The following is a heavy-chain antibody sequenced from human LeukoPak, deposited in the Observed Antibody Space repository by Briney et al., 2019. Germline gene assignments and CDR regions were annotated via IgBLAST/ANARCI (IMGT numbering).Heavy chain of an antibody. CDR3: ARSRTMVRGVIVGAIL. D-gene: IGHD3-10*01. J-gene: IGHJ4*02. V-gene: IGHV1-8*02. CDR2: MNPNSGNT. CDR1: GYTFTGYY. Sequence: ASVKVSCKASGYTFTGYYIHWVRQATGQGLEWMGWMNPNSGNTGYAQKFQGRVTMTRNTSISTAYMELSSLRSEDTAVYYCARSRTMVRGVIVGAILWGQGTLVTVSS.